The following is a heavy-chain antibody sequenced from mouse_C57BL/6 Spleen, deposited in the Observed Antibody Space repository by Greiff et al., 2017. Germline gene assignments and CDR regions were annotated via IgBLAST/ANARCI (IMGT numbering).Heavy chain of an antibody. V-gene: IGHV8-8*01. CDR1: GFSLSTFGMG. D-gene: IGHD1-1*01. J-gene: IGHJ4*01. CDR2: IWWDDDK. Sequence: QVQLKEPGPGILQPSQTLSLTCSFSGFSLSTFGMGVGWIRQPPGKGLEWLAHIWWDDDKYYNPALKSRLTISKATSKNQVFLKIAYVDTADTATYYCARGTTEGTYVEYWGQGTSVTVSS. CDR3: ARGTTEGTYVEY.